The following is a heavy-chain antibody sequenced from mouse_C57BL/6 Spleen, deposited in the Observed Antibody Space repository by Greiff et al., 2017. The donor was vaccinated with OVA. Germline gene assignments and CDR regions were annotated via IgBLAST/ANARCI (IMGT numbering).Heavy chain of an antibody. D-gene: IGHD2-4*01. Sequence: EVKLMESGGGLVQPGGSLSLSCAASGFTFTDYYMSWVHQPPGKALEWLGFIRNKANGYTTEYSASVKGRFTISRDNSQSILYLQMNALRAEDSATYYCARYIAPASYYDYDVGFAYWGQGTLVTVSA. CDR1: GFTFTDYY. CDR2: IRNKANGYTT. CDR3: ARYIAPASYYDYDVGFAY. V-gene: IGHV7-3*01. J-gene: IGHJ3*01.